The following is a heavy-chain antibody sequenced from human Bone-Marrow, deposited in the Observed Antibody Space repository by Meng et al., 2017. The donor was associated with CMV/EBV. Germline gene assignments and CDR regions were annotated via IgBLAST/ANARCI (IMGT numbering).Heavy chain of an antibody. J-gene: IGHJ4*02. CDR3: ASGCHFDY. V-gene: IGHV3-7*01. D-gene: IGHD4/OR15-4a*01. Sequence: GESLKISCAASGFTFSSYWMSWVRQAPGKGLEWVANIKQDGSEKYYVDSVKSRSTISRDNAKNSLYLQMNSLRAEDTAVYYCASGCHFDYWGQGTLVTVSS. CDR1: GFTFSSYW. CDR2: IKQDGSEK.